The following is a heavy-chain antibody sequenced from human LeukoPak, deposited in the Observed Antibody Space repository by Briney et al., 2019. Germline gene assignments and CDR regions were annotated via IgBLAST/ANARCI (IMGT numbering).Heavy chain of an antibody. D-gene: IGHD3-10*01. J-gene: IGHJ3*02. CDR2: ISSSSSTI. Sequence: PGGSLRLSCAASGFTFSSYSMNWVRQAPGKGLEWASYISSSSSTIYYADSVKGRFTISRDNSKNTLYLQMNSLGAEDTAVYYCARDKSRYYGPSGAFDIWGQGTMVTVSS. CDR3: ARDKSRYYGPSGAFDI. V-gene: IGHV3-48*01. CDR1: GFTFSSYS.